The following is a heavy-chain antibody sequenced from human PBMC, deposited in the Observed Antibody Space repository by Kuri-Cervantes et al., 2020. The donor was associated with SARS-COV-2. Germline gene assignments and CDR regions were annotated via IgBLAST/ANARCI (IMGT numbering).Heavy chain of an antibody. CDR3: ARDIRPGSSGWSDPFDY. CDR2: IYYSGST. D-gene: IGHD6-19*01. CDR1: GGSISSSSYY. V-gene: IGHV4-39*07. J-gene: IGHJ4*02. Sequence: SETLSLTCTVSGGSISSSSYYWGWIRQPPGKGLEWIGSIYYSGSTYYNPSLKSRVTISVDTSKNQFSLKLSSVTAADTAVYYCARDIRPGSSGWSDPFDYWGQGTLVTVSS.